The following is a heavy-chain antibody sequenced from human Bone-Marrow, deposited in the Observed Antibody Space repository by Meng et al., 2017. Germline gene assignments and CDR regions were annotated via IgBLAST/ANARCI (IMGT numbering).Heavy chain of an antibody. Sequence: SETLSLTCTVSGGSISSYYWSWIRQPPGKGLEWIGYIYHTGSNNYNPSLKSRVTISVDTSKNQFSQKLSSLTGADTAVYYCAREGLAECYGGHSGAFDYWGQGNLVTVSS. CDR1: GGSISSYY. V-gene: IGHV4-59*01. CDR3: AREGLAECYGGHSGAFDY. J-gene: IGHJ4*02. D-gene: IGHD4-23*01. CDR2: IYHTGSN.